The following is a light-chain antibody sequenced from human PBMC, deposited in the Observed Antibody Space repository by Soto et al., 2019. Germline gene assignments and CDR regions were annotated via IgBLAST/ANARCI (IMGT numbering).Light chain of an antibody. J-gene: IGKJ4*01. Sequence: ELTQSPNTLSLSPGERATLSCRASQSVRSNYLAWYQQKPGQAPRFLIYDASSRATGIPDRFSGSGSGTDFTLTISRLEPEDFAVYYCQQYGSTPLTFGGGTKVDIK. CDR1: QSVRSNY. CDR3: QQYGSTPLT. CDR2: DAS. V-gene: IGKV3-20*01.